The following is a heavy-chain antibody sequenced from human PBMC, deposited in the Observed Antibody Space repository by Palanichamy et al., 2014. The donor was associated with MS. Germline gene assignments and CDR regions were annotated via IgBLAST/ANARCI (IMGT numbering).Heavy chain of an antibody. V-gene: IGHV3-7*01. CDR1: GFSFSMHW. J-gene: IGHJ4*02. D-gene: IGHD6-19*01. CDR3: VSGSTVSGTY. Sequence: EVQVVESWGEALVQPGGSLRLSCAASGFSFSMHWMNWVRQAPGKGLEWVAAIKKDGSEKYYVDSVKGRFTISRDNAKNSVFLQMNSLRAEDTAVYYCVSGSTVSGTYWGQGTLVTVSS. CDR2: IKKDGSEK.